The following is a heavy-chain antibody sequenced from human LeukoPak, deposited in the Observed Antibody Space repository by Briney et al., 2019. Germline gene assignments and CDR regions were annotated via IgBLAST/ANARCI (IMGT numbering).Heavy chain of an antibody. CDR2: ISGSGGST. D-gene: IGHD6-13*01. J-gene: IGHJ3*02. CDR3: ATQQLDAFDI. CDR1: GFTFSSYA. Sequence: PGGSLRLSCATSGFTFSSYAMSWVRQAPGKGLEWVSAISGSGGSTYYADSVKGRFTISRDNSKNTLYLQMNSLRSEDTAVYYCATQQLDAFDIWGQGTMVTVSS. V-gene: IGHV3-23*01.